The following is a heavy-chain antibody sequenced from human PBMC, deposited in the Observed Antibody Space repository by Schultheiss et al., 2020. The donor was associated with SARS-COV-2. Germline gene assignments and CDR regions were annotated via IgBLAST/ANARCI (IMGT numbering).Heavy chain of an antibody. J-gene: IGHJ6*02. CDR3: ARAYDYVWGSYRIYYGMDV. D-gene: IGHD3-16*02. CDR2: IYHSGST. V-gene: IGHV4-39*07. CDR1: GGSISSSSYH. Sequence: SETLSLTCTVSGGSISSSSYHWGWIRQPPGKGLEWIGYIYHSGSTYYNPSLKSRVTISVDRSKNQFSLKLSSVTAADTAVYYCARAYDYVWGSYRIYYGMDVWGQGTTVTVSS.